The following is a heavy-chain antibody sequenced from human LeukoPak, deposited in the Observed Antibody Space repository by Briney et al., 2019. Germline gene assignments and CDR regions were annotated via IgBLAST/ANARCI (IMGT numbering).Heavy chain of an antibody. J-gene: IGHJ4*02. V-gene: IGHV4-61*02. Sequence: SETLSLTCTVSGGSISSGTYYWSWIRQPAGKGLEWIGRIYTSGSTNYNPSLKSRITISVDTSKNQFSLKLSSVTAADTAVYYCARDRYYYDSSARYFDYWGQGTLVTVSS. D-gene: IGHD3-22*01. CDR2: IYTSGST. CDR3: ARDRYYYDSSARYFDY. CDR1: GGSISSGTYY.